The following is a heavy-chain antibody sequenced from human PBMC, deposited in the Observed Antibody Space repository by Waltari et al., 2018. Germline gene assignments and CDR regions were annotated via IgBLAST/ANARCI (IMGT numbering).Heavy chain of an antibody. CDR2: INHSGST. D-gene: IGHD4-4*01. CDR3: ASSNHAYFDY. V-gene: IGHV4-34*01. J-gene: IGHJ4*02. Sequence: QVQLQQWGAGLLKPSETLSLTCAVYGGSFSGYYWSWIRQPPGKGLEWIGEINHSGSTNYNPSLKSRVTISVDTSKNQFSLKLSSVTAADTAVYYCASSNHAYFDYWGQGTLVTVSS. CDR1: GGSFSGYY.